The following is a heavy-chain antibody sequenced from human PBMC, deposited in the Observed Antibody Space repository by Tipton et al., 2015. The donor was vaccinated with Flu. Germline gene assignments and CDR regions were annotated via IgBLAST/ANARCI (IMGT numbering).Heavy chain of an antibody. J-gene: IGHJ4*02. V-gene: IGHV4-31*03. CDR2: IYYSGST. CDR1: GGSISSGGYY. Sequence: LRLSCTVSGGSISSGGYYWSWIRQHPGKGLEWIGYIYYSGSTYYNPSLKSRVTISVDTSKNQFSLKLSSVTAADTAVYYCARAKSPGYYYDSSEGAYFDYWGQGTLVTVSS. CDR3: ARAKSPGYYYDSSEGAYFDY. D-gene: IGHD3-22*01.